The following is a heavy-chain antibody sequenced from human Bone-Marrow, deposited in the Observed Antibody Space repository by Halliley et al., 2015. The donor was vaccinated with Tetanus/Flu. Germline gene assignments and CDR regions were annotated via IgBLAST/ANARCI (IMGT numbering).Heavy chain of an antibody. Sequence: IGDIFYDGSTDYNPSLKSRVTMSVDTSKNQFSLKLTSVTAADTAVYFCARNFWPYDYVWGPFGQWGQGTLVSVSS. CDR3: ARNFWPYDYVWGPFGQ. D-gene: IGHD3-16*01. V-gene: IGHV4-28*01. CDR2: IFYDGST. J-gene: IGHJ4*02.